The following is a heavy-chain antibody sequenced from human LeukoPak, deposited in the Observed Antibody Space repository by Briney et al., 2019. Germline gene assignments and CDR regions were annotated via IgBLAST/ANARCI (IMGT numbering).Heavy chain of an antibody. D-gene: IGHD6-19*01. J-gene: IGHJ4*02. CDR2: INKSSSYT. Sequence: PGGSLRLSCAASGFTFSSYSMTWVRQAPGKGLEWVAYINKSSSYTPYADSVKGRFTIARDTAKNSLHLQMNSLRAQDTAVYYGAIVPVEDVAGLHYWGGGALLSVCS. CDR1: GFTFSSYS. CDR3: AIVPVEDVAGLHY. V-gene: IGHV3-21*01.